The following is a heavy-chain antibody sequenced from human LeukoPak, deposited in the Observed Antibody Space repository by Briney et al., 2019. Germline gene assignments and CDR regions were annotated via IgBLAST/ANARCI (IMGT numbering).Heavy chain of an antibody. CDR1: GFTFSSYW. V-gene: IGHV3-7*01. D-gene: IGHD4-23*01. Sequence: TGGSLRLSCAASGFTFSSYWMSWVRQAPGKGLEWVANIKQDGSEKYYVDSVKGRFTISRDNVENSLYLQMNSLRDEDTAVYYCARVAAGYSVNYFDYWGQGTLVTVSS. J-gene: IGHJ4*02. CDR2: IKQDGSEK. CDR3: ARVAAGYSVNYFDY.